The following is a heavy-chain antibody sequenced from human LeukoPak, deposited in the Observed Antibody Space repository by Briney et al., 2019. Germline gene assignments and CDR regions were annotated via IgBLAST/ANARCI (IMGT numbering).Heavy chain of an antibody. CDR2: IWYDGSKR. Sequence: GGSLRLSCAASGFTFSSYGLHWVRQAPGKGLEWVAVIWYDGSKRDYADSVKGRFTISRDNSKNTLYLLMNSLRVEDTAVYYCARIRNGDLDYWGQGTLVTVSS. D-gene: IGHD4-17*01. CDR1: GFTFSSYG. J-gene: IGHJ4*02. V-gene: IGHV3-33*01. CDR3: ARIRNGDLDY.